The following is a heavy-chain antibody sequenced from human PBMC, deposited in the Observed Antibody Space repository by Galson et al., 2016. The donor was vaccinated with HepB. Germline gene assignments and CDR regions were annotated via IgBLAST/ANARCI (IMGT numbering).Heavy chain of an antibody. CDR1: GFTFSSYG. D-gene: IGHD1-26*01. CDR3: ARCVGATPYWWYFDL. CDR2: ISSSSTTI. J-gene: IGHJ2*01. V-gene: IGHV3-48*02. Sequence: SLRLSCAASGFTFSSYGMNWVRQAPGQGLEWVSYISSSSTTIFYADSVTGRFTISRDNAKNSLYLQMNSLRDEDTAVYYCARCVGATPYWWYFDLWGRGILVTVSS.